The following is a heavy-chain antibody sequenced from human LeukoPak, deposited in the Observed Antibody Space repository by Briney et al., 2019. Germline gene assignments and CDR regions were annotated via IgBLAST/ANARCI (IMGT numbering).Heavy chain of an antibody. CDR3: ASLQDSSNVAFDI. CDR1: GGSLSSGGYY. D-gene: IGHD6-13*01. Sequence: SETLSLTCTVSGGSLSSGGYYWSWIRQPPGKGLEWIGYIYHSGTTYYNPSLKSRVTISVDRSKNQFSLKLSSVTAADTAVYYCASLQDSSNVAFDIWGQGTMVTVSS. J-gene: IGHJ3*02. V-gene: IGHV4-30-2*01. CDR2: IYHSGTT.